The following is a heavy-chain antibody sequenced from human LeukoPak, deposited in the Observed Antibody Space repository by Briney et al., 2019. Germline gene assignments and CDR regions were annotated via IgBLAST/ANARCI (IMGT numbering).Heavy chain of an antibody. D-gene: IGHD3-22*01. V-gene: IGHV3-7*01. Sequence: GGSLRLSRATSGFTFSIYWMTWVRQAPGKGLEWVANIKQDGSEIYYMDSVKGRFTISRDNAKNSLSLQMNSLRAEDTAVYYCARVGPYVSKIVVITNLDCWGQGTLVTVSS. CDR3: ARVGPYVSKIVVITNLDC. CDR2: IKQDGSEI. CDR1: GFTFSIYW. J-gene: IGHJ4*02.